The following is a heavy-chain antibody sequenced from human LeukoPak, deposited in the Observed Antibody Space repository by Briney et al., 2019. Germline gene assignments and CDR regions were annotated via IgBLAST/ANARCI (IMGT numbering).Heavy chain of an antibody. J-gene: IGHJ4*02. D-gene: IGHD2-2*01. Sequence: GGSLRLSCAASGLTFSSYGMHWVRQAPGKGLEWVAVISYDGSNKYYADSVKGRFTISRDNSKNTLYLQMNSLRAEDTAVYYCAKVRGLVVLDYWGQGTLVTVSS. CDR3: AKVRGLVVLDY. CDR1: GLTFSSYG. CDR2: ISYDGSNK. V-gene: IGHV3-30*18.